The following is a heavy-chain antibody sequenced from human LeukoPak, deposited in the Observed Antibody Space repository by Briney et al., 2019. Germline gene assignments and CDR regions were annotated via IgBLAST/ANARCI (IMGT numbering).Heavy chain of an antibody. CDR3: AKSRGSTLFDY. CDR2: ISAGGDKT. CDR1: GFTFSSYA. Sequence: GGSLRLSCAASGFTFSSYAMSWVRQAPGKGLEWVSGISAGGDKTYYRDSVKGRITISRDNSKNTLYLQMDSLRAEDTAIYYCAKSRGSTLFDYWGQGTLVTVSS. J-gene: IGHJ4*02. D-gene: IGHD1-26*01. V-gene: IGHV3-23*01.